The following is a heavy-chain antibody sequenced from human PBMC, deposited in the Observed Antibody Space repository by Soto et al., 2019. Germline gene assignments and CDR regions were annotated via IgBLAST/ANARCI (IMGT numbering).Heavy chain of an antibody. Sequence: GGSLRLSCAASGFTFSSYAMSWVRQAPGKGLEWVSAISGSGDSTYYADSVKGRFTISRDNAKNSLYLQMNSLRAEDTAVYYCARDPSGDLVSIYYYGMDVWGQGTTVTVSS. D-gene: IGHD4-17*01. CDR2: ISGSGDST. J-gene: IGHJ6*02. CDR3: ARDPSGDLVSIYYYGMDV. CDR1: GFTFSSYA. V-gene: IGHV3-23*01.